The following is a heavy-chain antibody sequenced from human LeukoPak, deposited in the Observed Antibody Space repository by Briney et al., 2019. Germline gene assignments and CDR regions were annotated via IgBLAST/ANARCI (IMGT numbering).Heavy chain of an antibody. Sequence: GRSLRLSCAASGFTFSSYATHWVRQAPGKGLEWVAVISYDGSNEYYADSVKGRFTISRDNSKNTLYLQMNSLRAEDTAVYYCARDGPYSSGWDYYYYGMDVWGQGTTVTVSS. J-gene: IGHJ6*02. D-gene: IGHD6-19*01. CDR3: ARDGPYSSGWDYYYYGMDV. CDR2: ISYDGSNE. V-gene: IGHV3-30-3*01. CDR1: GFTFSSYA.